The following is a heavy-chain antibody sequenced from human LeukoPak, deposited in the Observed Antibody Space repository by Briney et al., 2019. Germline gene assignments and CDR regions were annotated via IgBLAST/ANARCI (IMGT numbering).Heavy chain of an antibody. CDR2: ISACNGNT. D-gene: IGHD2-2*01. V-gene: IGHV1-18*01. CDR1: AYTFTNYG. J-gene: IGHJ6*03. CDR3: ARAPKNIVVVPAARAHYYYYYMDV. Sequence: ASVKVSCKASAYTFTNYGISWVRQAPGQGLEWMGWISACNGNTNYAQKLQGRVTMTTDTSTSTAYMELRSLRSDDTAVYYCARAPKNIVVVPAARAHYYYYYMDVWGKGTTVTISS.